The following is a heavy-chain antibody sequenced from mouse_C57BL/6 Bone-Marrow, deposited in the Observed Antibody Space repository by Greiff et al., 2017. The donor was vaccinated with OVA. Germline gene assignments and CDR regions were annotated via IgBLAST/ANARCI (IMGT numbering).Heavy chain of an antibody. J-gene: IGHJ1*03. CDR1: GYTFTSYW. CDR2: IYPGSGST. V-gene: IGHV1-55*01. CDR3: ARRYYYGSSYWYFDV. D-gene: IGHD1-1*01. Sequence: QVQLQQPGAELVKPGASVKMSCKASGYTFTSYWITWVKQRPGQGLEWIGDIYPGSGSTNYNEKFKSKATLTVDTSSSTAYMQLSSLTSEDSAVYYCARRYYYGSSYWYFDVWGTGTTVTVSS.